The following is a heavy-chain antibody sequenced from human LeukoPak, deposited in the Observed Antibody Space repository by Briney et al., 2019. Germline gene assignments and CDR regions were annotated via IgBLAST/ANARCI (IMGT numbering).Heavy chain of an antibody. Sequence: GGSLTLSCAASEFTFSSYTMNWVRQPPGKGLAWVSSSSSSGSTIYYADSVKGRFAISRDNPKNLLYLQMNSLRAEDTAVYYCARGTFSDAFDIWGQGTMVTVSS. CDR2: SSSSGSTI. D-gene: IGHD1-14*01. V-gene: IGHV3-48*03. J-gene: IGHJ3*02. CDR1: EFTFSSYT. CDR3: ARGTFSDAFDI.